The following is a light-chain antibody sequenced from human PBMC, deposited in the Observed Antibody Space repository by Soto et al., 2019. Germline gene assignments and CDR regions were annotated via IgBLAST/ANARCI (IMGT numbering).Light chain of an antibody. CDR1: QSISNNF. CDR3: QQYGGSLMT. V-gene: IGKV3-20*01. Sequence: EAVLTQSRSTLSFYPGERATLSCRADQSISNNFLAWYQQKPGQAPRLFIYGTSSRATGIPDRFSGSGSGTDFTLTISRLEPEDFAVYYCQQYGGSLMTFGQGTLLEI. CDR2: GTS. J-gene: IGKJ5*01.